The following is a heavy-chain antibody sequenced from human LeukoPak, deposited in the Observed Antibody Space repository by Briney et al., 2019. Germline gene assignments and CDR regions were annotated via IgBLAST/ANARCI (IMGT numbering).Heavy chain of an antibody. D-gene: IGHD3-16*02. CDR1: GYIFTGYY. V-gene: IGHV1-2*06. CDR2: INPNSGGT. CDR3: ARESSRDDYVWGSYRPDY. J-gene: IGHJ4*02. Sequence: GASVKVSCKASGYIFTGYYIHWVRQAPGQGLEWMGRINPNSGGTNYAQKFQGRVTMTRDTSISTAYMELSRLRSDDTAVYYCARESSRDDYVWGSYRPDYWGQGTLVTVSS.